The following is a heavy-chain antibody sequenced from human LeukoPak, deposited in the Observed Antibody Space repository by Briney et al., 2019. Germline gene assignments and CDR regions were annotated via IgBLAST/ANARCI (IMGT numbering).Heavy chain of an antibody. CDR2: IDTSGST. CDR1: GGSISSGSYY. Sequence: PSETLSLTCTVSGGSISSGSYYWSWIRQPAGKGLEWIGRIDTSGSTNYNPSLKSRITISVDTSKNQFSLKLSSVTAADTAVYYCAAELRYFDWLRFQHWGQGTLVTVSS. J-gene: IGHJ1*01. V-gene: IGHV4-61*02. D-gene: IGHD3-9*01. CDR3: AAELRYFDWLRFQH.